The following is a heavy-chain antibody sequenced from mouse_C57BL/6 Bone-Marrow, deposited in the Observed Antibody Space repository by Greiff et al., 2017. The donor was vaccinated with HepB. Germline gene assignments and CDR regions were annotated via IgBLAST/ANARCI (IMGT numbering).Heavy chain of an antibody. Sequence: QVQLQQPGAELVMPGASVKLSCKASGYTFTSYWMHWVKQRPGQGLEWIREIDPSDSYTNYNQKFKGKSTLTVDKSSSTAYMQLSSLTSEDSAVYYCARYDGYYYYFDYWGQGTTLTVSS. V-gene: IGHV1-69*01. CDR1: GYTFTSYW. CDR3: ARYDGYYYYFDY. CDR2: IDPSDSYT. J-gene: IGHJ2*01. D-gene: IGHD2-3*01.